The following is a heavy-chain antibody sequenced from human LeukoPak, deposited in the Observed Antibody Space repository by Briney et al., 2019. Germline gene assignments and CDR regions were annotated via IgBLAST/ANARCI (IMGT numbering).Heavy chain of an antibody. CDR2: ISGSGGST. J-gene: IGHJ3*02. Sequence: PGGSLRLSCAASGFTFSSYAMSWVRQAPGKGLEWVSAISGSGGSTYYADSVKGRFTISRDNSKNTLYLQMNSLRAEDTAVYYCAKDYFSRRYYDSSVGAFDIWGQGTMVTVFS. CDR1: GFTFSSYA. CDR3: AKDYFSRRYYDSSVGAFDI. V-gene: IGHV3-23*01. D-gene: IGHD3-22*01.